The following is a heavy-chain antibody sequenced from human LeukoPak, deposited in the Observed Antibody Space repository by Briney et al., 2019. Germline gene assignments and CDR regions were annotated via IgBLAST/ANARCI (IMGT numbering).Heavy chain of an antibody. J-gene: IGHJ4*02. CDR2: ISGSGGST. CDR3: AKIKARGVVVAANDY. V-gene: IGHV3-23*01. CDR1: GFTFSSYA. D-gene: IGHD2-15*01. Sequence: GGSLRLSCAASGFTFSSYAMSWVRQAPGKGLEWVSAISGSGGSTCYADSVKGRFTISRDNSKNTLYLQMNSLRAEDTAVYYCAKIKARGVVVAANDYWGQGTLVTVSS.